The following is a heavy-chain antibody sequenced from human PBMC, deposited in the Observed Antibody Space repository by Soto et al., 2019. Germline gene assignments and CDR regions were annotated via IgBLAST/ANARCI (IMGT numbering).Heavy chain of an antibody. Sequence: LSLTGAVSAGSFTSNNWWTWGRQPPGQGLEWIGEIYRTGSTNYNPSLKSRVTISLDKSENQFSLKVTSLTAADTAVYSCASRDPGTSVDYWGQGTLVTVSS. CDR1: AGSFTSNNW. CDR2: IYRTGST. D-gene: IGHD1-7*01. CDR3: ASRDPGTSVDY. J-gene: IGHJ4*02. V-gene: IGHV4-4*01.